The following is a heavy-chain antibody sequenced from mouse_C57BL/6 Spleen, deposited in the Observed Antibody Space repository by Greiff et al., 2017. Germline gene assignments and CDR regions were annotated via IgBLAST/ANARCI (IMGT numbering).Heavy chain of an antibody. Sequence: EVQLHQSGPELVKPGASVKIPCKASGYTFTDYNMDWVKQSHGKSLEWIGDINPNNGGTIYNQKFKGKATLTVDKSSSTAYMELRSLTSEDTAVYYCARALFYYGSSYWYFDVWGTGTTVTVSS. CDR2: INPNNGGT. CDR3: ARALFYYGSSYWYFDV. CDR1: GYTFTDYN. D-gene: IGHD1-1*01. V-gene: IGHV1-18*01. J-gene: IGHJ1*03.